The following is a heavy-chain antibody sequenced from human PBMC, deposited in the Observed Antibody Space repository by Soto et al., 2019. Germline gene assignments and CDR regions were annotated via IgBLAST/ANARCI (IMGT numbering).Heavy chain of an antibody. J-gene: IGHJ4*02. CDR1: GFNISSYW. V-gene: IGHV3-7*05. CDR3: ARDAEQCLDY. Sequence: PGGSMRLSCAASGFNISSYWMRWVSQAPGKGLEWVANIKEDGSEKYYVDSVKGRFTISRDNAKNSLYLQMNSLRAEDTAVYYCARDAEQCLDYWGQGTLVTVSS. CDR2: IKEDGSEK. D-gene: IGHD6-19*01.